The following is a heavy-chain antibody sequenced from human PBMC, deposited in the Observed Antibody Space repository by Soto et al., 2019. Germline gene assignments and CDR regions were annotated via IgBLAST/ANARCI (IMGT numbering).Heavy chain of an antibody. D-gene: IGHD2-8*01. J-gene: IGHJ4*02. CDR3: ARDIGVAPGDY. CDR2: IYTGGST. V-gene: IGHV3-66*01. CDR1: GFTVCSNY. Sequence: EVPLVESGGGLVQPGGSLRLSCAVSGFTVCSNYMSWVRQAPGKGLEWVSVIYTGGSTSYADSVKGRFTISRDNSKNTVYLQMNSLRAEDTALYYCARDIGVAPGDYWGQGTLVTVSS.